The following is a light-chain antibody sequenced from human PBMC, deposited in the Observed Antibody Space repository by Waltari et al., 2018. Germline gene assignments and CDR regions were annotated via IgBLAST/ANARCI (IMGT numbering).Light chain of an antibody. CDR3: MQGTHWPWT. V-gene: IGKV2-30*02. Sequence: DVVMTQSPLSLPVTLGQPASISCRSTQSLVHTNGNTYLNWFQQRPGQSPRRLIYEVSNRDSGVPDRFSGSGSGTDFTLEISRVEAEDVGVYYCMQGTHWPWTFGQGTKVEI. CDR2: EVS. CDR1: QSLVHTNGNTY. J-gene: IGKJ1*01.